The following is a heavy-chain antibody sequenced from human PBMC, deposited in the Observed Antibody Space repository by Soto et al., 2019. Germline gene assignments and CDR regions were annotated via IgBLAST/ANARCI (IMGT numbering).Heavy chain of an antibody. D-gene: IGHD2-8*01. J-gene: IGHJ4*02. Sequence: GGSLRLSCAASGFRISTYSMNWVRQAPGKGLEWVADITTSSSFRFYADSLKGRFTISRDNSKNTLYLQMNSLRAEDTAVYYCARAPRVFPGYFDYWGQGTLVTVSS. CDR2: ITTSSSFR. CDR3: ARAPRVFPGYFDY. V-gene: IGHV3-21*01. CDR1: GFRISTYS.